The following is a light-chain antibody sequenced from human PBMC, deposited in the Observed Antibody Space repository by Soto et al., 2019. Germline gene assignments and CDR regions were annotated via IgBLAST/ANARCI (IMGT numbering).Light chain of an antibody. CDR3: QHYHSYSPT. Sequence: EIVLTQSPATLSLSPGERATLSCRASQSINRHLAWYRQKPGQAPRLLIYDASNRATGIPARFSGSGSGTEFILTISSLQPDDFATYYCQHYHSYSPTFGQGTKVDIK. V-gene: IGKV3-11*01. J-gene: IGKJ1*01. CDR2: DAS. CDR1: QSINRH.